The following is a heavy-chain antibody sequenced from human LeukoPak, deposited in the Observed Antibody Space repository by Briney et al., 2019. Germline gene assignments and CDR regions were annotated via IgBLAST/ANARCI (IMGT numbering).Heavy chain of an antibody. D-gene: IGHD3-9*01. CDR3: ARLSYDILTGYLHNFDY. CDR2: IYYSGST. V-gene: IGHV4-59*12. J-gene: IGHJ4*02. CDR1: GGSISSYY. Sequence: SETLSLTCTVSGGSISSYYWSWIRQPPGKGLEWIGYIYYSGSTNYNPSLKSRVTISVDTSKNQFSLKLSSVTAADTAVYYCARLSYDILTGYLHNFDYWGQGTLVTVSS.